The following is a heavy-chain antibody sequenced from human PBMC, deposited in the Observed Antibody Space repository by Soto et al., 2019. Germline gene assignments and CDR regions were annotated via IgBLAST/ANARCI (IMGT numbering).Heavy chain of an antibody. D-gene: IGHD4-17*01. CDR2: ISDAAGSA. CDR1: GFTFSTYA. V-gene: IGHV3-23*01. CDR3: ARPYGGKIGDAPDL. J-gene: IGHJ3*01. Sequence: GGSLRLSCAASGFTFSTYAMSWVRQVPGKGLEWVSTISDAAGSAYYVDSVKGRFTISRGNSKKTLYLQMNSLRAEDSAVYYCARPYGGKIGDAPDLWGQGTMVTVSS.